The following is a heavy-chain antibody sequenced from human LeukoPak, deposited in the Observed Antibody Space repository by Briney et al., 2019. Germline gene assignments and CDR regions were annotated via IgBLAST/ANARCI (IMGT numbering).Heavy chain of an antibody. J-gene: IGHJ5*02. CDR3: ARDGSLNSGWFDP. CDR2: IYYSGST. Sequence: SETLSLTCTVSGGSISSSSYYWGWIRQPPGKGLEWIGSIYYSGSTYYNPSLKSRVTISIDTSKNQFSLKLSSVTAADTAVYYCARDGSLNSGWFDPWGQGTLVTVSS. V-gene: IGHV4-39*07. CDR1: GGSISSSSYY. D-gene: IGHD1-26*01.